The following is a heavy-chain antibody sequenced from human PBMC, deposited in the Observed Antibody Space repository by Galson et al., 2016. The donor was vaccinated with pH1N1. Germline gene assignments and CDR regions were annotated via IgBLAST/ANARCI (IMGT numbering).Heavy chain of an antibody. Sequence: SVKVSCKASGDTFNYYTINWVRQTPGQGLQWMGRIIPDLSLPTYAQTFQGRVTISADKSTTTVHMHLSSLRSEDTAVYYCARDGEGYYMDVWGKGTTVIVSS. D-gene: IGHD7-27*01. CDR1: GDTFNYYT. CDR2: IIPDLSLP. CDR3: ARDGEGYYMDV. V-gene: IGHV1-69*04. J-gene: IGHJ6*03.